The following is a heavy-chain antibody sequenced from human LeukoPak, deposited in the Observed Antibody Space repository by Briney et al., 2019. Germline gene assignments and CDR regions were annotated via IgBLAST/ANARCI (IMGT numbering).Heavy chain of an antibody. CDR2: TRDKANSYTT. CDR1: GFSFSDHY. D-gene: IGHD5-12*01. CDR3: ARGDGYDRRSFDY. J-gene: IGHJ4*02. V-gene: IGHV3-72*01. Sequence: GGSLRLSCAASGFSFSDHYMDWVRQAPGKGLEWVGRTRDKANSYTTEYAASVKGRFTISRDASKTSLYLQMNSLKTEDTAVYYCARGDGYDRRSFDYWGQGTLVTVSS.